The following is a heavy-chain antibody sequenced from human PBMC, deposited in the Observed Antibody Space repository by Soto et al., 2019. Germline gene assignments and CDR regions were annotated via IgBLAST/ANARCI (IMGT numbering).Heavy chain of an antibody. V-gene: IGHV4-30-2*06. D-gene: IGHD3-10*01. J-gene: IGHJ6*02. CDR2: IYHSGST. Sequence: LRLSCAASGFTFRNYGMNWVRQSPGKGLEWIGYIYHSGSTYYNPSLKSRVTISVDRSKNQFSLKLSSVTAADTAVYYCARAAMVRGVTRNYYYGMDVWGQGTTVTVSS. CDR3: ARAAMVRGVTRNYYYGMDV. CDR1: GFTFRNYG.